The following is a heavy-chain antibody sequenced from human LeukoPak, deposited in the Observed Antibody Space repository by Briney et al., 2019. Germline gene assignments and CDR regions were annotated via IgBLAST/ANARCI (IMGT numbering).Heavy chain of an antibody. J-gene: IGHJ4*02. D-gene: IGHD6-13*01. V-gene: IGHV4-34*01. CDR1: GGSFSGHY. CDR2: INHSGSP. CDR3: ARSVGGSIAPAGDY. Sequence: SETLSLTCAVYGGSFSGHYWSWIRQPPGKGLEWIGEINHSGSPNYNPSLKSRVTMSVDTSKSQFSLKLSSVTAADTAVYYCARSVGGSIAPAGDYWGQGTLVTVPS.